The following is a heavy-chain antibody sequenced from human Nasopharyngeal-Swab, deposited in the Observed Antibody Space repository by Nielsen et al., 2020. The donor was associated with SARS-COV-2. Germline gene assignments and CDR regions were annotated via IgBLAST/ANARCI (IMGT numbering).Heavy chain of an antibody. CDR3: ARDRITMVRGVYLDY. Sequence: GGSLRLSCAASGFTFSSYAMHWVRQAPGKGLEWVAVISYDGSNKYYADSVKGRFTISRDNSKNTLYLQMNSLRAEDTAVYHCARDRITMVRGVYLDYWGQGTLVTVSS. V-gene: IGHV3-30-3*01. D-gene: IGHD3-10*01. CDR2: ISYDGSNK. J-gene: IGHJ4*02. CDR1: GFTFSSYA.